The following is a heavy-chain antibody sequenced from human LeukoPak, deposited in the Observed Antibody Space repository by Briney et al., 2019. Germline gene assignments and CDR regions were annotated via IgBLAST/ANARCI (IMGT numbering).Heavy chain of an antibody. Sequence: SETLSLTCTVSGGSISSYYWSWIRQPPGKGLEWIGYIYYSGSTNYNPSLKSRVTISVDTSKNQFSLKLSSVTAADTAVYYCAGGWKVGARSFDYWGQGTLVTVSS. CDR2: IYYSGST. CDR1: GGSISSYY. V-gene: IGHV4-59*12. CDR3: AGGWKVGARSFDY. J-gene: IGHJ4*02. D-gene: IGHD1-1*01.